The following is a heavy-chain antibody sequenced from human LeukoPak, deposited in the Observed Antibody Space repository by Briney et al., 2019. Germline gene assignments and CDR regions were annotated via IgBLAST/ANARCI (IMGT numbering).Heavy chain of an antibody. CDR3: ARDAGGSGYDVLDY. J-gene: IGHJ4*02. Sequence: ASVTVSCKGSGYTFTTYGISWVRQAPGQGLEWMGWITTYNGKTHYAQKFQGRVTMTADTSTRTVSMGLRSLRSDDTAVYLCARDAGGSGYDVLDYWGQGTLVTVSS. CDR2: ITTYNGKT. V-gene: IGHV1-18*04. CDR1: GYTFTTYG. D-gene: IGHD3-22*01.